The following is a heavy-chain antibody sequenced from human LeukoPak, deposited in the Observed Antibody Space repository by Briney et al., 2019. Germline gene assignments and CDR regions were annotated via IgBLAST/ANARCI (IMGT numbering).Heavy chain of an antibody. CDR1: GFTFSTYA. CDR2: ITGTGGHT. CDR3: AKVRDTRDWYKDAFDV. V-gene: IGHV3-23*01. Sequence: PGGSQRLSCAASGFTFSTYAMSWVRQAPEKGMEWVSAITGTGGHTYYAASVEGRFTVSRDNSKNTLYLQMSSLRAEDTAMYYCAKVRDTRDWYKDAFDVWGQGTRVTVSS. D-gene: IGHD6-19*01. J-gene: IGHJ3*01.